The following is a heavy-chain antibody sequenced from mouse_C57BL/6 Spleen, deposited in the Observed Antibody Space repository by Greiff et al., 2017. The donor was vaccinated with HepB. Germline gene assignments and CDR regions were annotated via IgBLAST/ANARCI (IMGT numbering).Heavy chain of an antibody. Sequence: QVQLQQSGAELVRPGASVKLSCKASGYTFTDYYINWVKQRPGQGLEWIARIYPGSGNTYYNEKFKGKATLTAEKSSSTAYMQLSSLTSEDSAVYFCARWGTTVEFAYWGQGTLVTVSA. D-gene: IGHD1-1*01. CDR3: ARWGTTVEFAY. CDR2: IYPGSGNT. J-gene: IGHJ3*01. CDR1: GYTFTDYY. V-gene: IGHV1-76*01.